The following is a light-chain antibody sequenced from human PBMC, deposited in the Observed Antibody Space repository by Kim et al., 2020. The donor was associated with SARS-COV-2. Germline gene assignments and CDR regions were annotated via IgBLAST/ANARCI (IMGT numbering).Light chain of an antibody. V-gene: IGKV3-20*01. CDR3: HQYIRSPYS. CDR1: QRISSNY. CDR2: DAS. Sequence: EILLTQSPGTLSLSPGERATLSCRANQRISSNYLAWYQHKPGQSPRLLIHDASNRATGIPDRFSGSGSGTDFTLTISRLEPEDFAVYYCHQYIRSPYSFGQWTKLEI. J-gene: IGKJ2*03.